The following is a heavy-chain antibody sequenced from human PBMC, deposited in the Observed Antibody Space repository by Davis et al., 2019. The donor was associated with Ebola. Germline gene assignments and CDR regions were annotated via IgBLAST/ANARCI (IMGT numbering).Heavy chain of an antibody. Sequence: GESLKISCAASGFTFSGSAMHWVRQAPGKGLEWVSAISGSGGSTYYADSVKGRFTISRDNAKNSLYLQMNSLTAEDTAVYYCARSQLLLFGSSGGLDVWGQGTTVTVSS. J-gene: IGHJ6*02. CDR1: GFTFSGSA. V-gene: IGHV3-23*01. CDR2: ISGSGGST. CDR3: ARSQLLLFGSSGGLDV. D-gene: IGHD2-15*01.